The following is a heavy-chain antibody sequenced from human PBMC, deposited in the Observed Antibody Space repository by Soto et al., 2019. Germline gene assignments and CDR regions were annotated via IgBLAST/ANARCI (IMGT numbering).Heavy chain of an antibody. CDR2: ISYDGSNK. J-gene: IGHJ6*02. CDR1: GFTFSSYG. D-gene: IGHD6-6*01. V-gene: IGHV3-30*18. CDR3: AKESYSSSSYYYGMAV. Sequence: PGGSLRLSCAASGFTFSSYGMHWVRQAPGEGLEWVAVISYDGSNKYYADSVKGRFTVSRDNSKNTLFLQMNSLRGEDTAVYYCAKESYSSSSYYYGMAVWGQGTTVTVSS.